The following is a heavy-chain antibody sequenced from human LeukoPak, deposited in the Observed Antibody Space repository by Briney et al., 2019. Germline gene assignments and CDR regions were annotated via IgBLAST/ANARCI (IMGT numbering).Heavy chain of an antibody. V-gene: IGHV4-59*01. Sequence: SETLSLTCSVSGGSISSYYWSWIRQPPGKGLEWIGYIYYSGSTNYNPSLKSRVTISVVTSKNQFSLKLSSVTAADTAVYYCARDGYDSSGYADAFDIWGQGTMVTVSS. CDR1: GGSISSYY. CDR3: ARDGYDSSGYADAFDI. CDR2: IYYSGST. D-gene: IGHD3-22*01. J-gene: IGHJ3*02.